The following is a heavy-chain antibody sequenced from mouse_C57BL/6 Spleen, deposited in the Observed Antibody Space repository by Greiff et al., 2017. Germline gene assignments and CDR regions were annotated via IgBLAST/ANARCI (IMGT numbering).Heavy chain of an antibody. J-gene: IGHJ2*01. CDR2: IYPSDSET. CDR3: ARRYYGYDFDY. V-gene: IGHV1-52*01. D-gene: IGHD2-2*01. Sequence: QVQLQQPGAELVRPGSSVKLSCKASGYTFTSYWMHWVKQRPIQGLEWIGNIYPSDSETHYNQKFKDKATLTVDKSSSTAYMQLSSLTSEDSAVYYCARRYYGYDFDYWGQGTTLTVSS. CDR1: GYTFTSYW.